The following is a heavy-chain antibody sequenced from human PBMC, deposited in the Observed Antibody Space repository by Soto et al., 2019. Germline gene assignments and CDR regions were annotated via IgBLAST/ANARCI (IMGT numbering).Heavy chain of an antibody. CDR1: GFTFSSYA. CDR2: ISYDGSNK. V-gene: IGHV3-30-3*01. J-gene: IGHJ4*02. CDR3: ARDYSAYYYDSSGYPN. D-gene: IGHD3-22*01. Sequence: QVQLVESGGAVVQPGRSLRLSCAASGFTFSSYAMHWVRQAPGKGLEGVAVISYDGSNKYYADSVKGRFTISRDNSKNTLYLQMNSLRAEDTAVYYCARDYSAYYYDSSGYPNWGQGTLVTVSS.